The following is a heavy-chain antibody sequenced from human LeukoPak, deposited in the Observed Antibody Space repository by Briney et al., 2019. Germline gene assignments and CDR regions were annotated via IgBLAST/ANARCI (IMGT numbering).Heavy chain of an antibody. J-gene: IGHJ4*02. Sequence: PGGSLRLSCAASGFTFSSYAMHWVRQAPGKGLEWVAVISYDGSKKYYADSVKGRFTISRDNSKNTLYLQMNSPRAEDTAVYYCARDGYIVVVTAMRGDYFDYWGQGTLVTVSS. V-gene: IGHV3-30-3*01. CDR1: GFTFSSYA. D-gene: IGHD2-21*02. CDR2: ISYDGSKK. CDR3: ARDGYIVVVTAMRGDYFDY.